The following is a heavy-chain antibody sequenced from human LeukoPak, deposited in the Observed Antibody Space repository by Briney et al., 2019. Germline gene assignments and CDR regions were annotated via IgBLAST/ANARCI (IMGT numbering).Heavy chain of an antibody. V-gene: IGHV4-34*01. CDR1: GGSFSGYY. Sequence: SETLSLTCAVYGGSFSGYYWSWIRQPPGKGLEWIGEINHSGSTNYNPSLKSRVTISVDTSKNQFSLKLSSVTAADTAVYYCAREGDDSSGYYSKIYFDYWGQGTLVTVSS. J-gene: IGHJ4*02. CDR3: AREGDDSSGYYSKIYFDY. D-gene: IGHD3-22*01. CDR2: INHSGST.